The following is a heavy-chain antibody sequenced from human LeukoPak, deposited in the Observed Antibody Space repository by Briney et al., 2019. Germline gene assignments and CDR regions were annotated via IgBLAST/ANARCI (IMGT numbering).Heavy chain of an antibody. D-gene: IGHD5-18*01. J-gene: IGHJ5*02. CDR1: GYTFTGYY. V-gene: IGHV1-2*02. CDR2: INPNSGGT. CDR3: ARDFRAAMVSDWFDP. Sequence: ASVKVSCKASGYTFTGYYMHWVRQAPGQGLEWMGWINPNSGGTNYAQKFQGRVTMTRDTSISTAYMELSRLRSDDTAVYYCARDFRAAMVSDWFDPWGQGTLVTASS.